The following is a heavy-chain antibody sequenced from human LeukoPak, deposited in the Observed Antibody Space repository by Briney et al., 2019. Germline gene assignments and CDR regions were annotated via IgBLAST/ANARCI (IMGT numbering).Heavy chain of an antibody. J-gene: IGHJ4*02. CDR1: GGSISNYY. D-gene: IGHD3-22*01. Sequence: TLSLTCTVSGGSISNYYWSWIRQPPGKALEWLARIDWDDDKYYSTSLKTRLTISKDTSKNQVVLTMTNMDPVDTATYYCARIKFPIISYYYDSSGYIDYWGQGTLVTVSS. CDR2: IDWDDDK. V-gene: IGHV2-70*11. CDR3: ARIKFPIISYYYDSSGYIDY.